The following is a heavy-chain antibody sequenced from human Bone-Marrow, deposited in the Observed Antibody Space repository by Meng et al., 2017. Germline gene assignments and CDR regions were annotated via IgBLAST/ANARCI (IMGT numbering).Heavy chain of an antibody. J-gene: IGHJ4*02. CDR1: GFPFSDHY. V-gene: IGHV3-11*04. CDR3: ARDPDYGGNHFDY. Sequence: GESLKTPCEATGFPFSDHYMSWIRPAPGKGLEWVSYISSSGSTIYYADSVKGRFTISRDNAKNSLYLQMNSLRAEDTAVYYCARDPDYGGNHFDYWGQGTLVTVSS. CDR2: ISSSGSTI. D-gene: IGHD4-23*01.